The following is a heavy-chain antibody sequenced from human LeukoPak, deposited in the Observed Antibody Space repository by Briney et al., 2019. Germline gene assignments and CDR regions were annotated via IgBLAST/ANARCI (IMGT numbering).Heavy chain of an antibody. Sequence: PSETLSLTCAVSGGSGGSISSSYYWSWIRQPPGKGLEWIGYIYYSGSTNYNPSLKSRVTISVDTSKNQFSLKLSSVTAADTAVYYCARRIVYSSGWYGGYYFDYWGQGTLVTVSS. CDR2: IYYSGST. V-gene: IGHV4-59*08. CDR3: ARRIVYSSGWYGGYYFDY. J-gene: IGHJ4*02. CDR1: GGSGGSISSSYY. D-gene: IGHD6-19*01.